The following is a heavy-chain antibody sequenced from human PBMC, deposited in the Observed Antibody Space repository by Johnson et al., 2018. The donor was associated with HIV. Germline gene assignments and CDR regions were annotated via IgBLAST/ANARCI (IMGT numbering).Heavy chain of an antibody. CDR2: ISHDGSNK. CDR3: ARGRGGNTFDAFDI. CDR1: GFTFSGYA. J-gene: IGHJ3*02. Sequence: QMQLVESGGGVVRPGGSLRLSCAASGFTFSGYAMHWVRQAPGKGLEWVTVISHDGSNKYYADSVKGRFTISRDNSKNTLYLQMNSLRAEDTALYYCARGRGGNTFDAFDIWGQGTRVTVSS. V-gene: IGHV3-30*04. D-gene: IGHD4-23*01.